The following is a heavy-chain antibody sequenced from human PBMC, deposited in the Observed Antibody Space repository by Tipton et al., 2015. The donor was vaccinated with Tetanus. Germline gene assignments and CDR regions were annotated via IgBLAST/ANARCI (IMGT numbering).Heavy chain of an antibody. CDR3: ARHQSGYFTPFDY. CDR1: GASIRGGTFY. J-gene: IGHJ4*02. D-gene: IGHD3-3*01. Sequence: TLSLTCTVSGASIRGGTFYWGWIRQPPGKGLEWIGSIYESGDTYYIPSLKSRVTISVDTSTNQFSLTLNSMAAADTGVYYCARHQSGYFTPFDYWGQEKLVTVSS. CDR2: IYESGDT. V-gene: IGHV4-39*01.